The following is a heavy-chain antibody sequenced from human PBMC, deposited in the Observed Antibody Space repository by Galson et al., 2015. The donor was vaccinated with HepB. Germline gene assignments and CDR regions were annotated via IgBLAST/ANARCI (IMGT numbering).Heavy chain of an antibody. Sequence: SVKVSCKASGYTFSSYSITWVRQAPGQGLEWMGWISAYNRKTSYSQKLQGRVTMTTDTSTSTAYMELRRLRSDDTAVYYCTRLGDLSGYSSRWGQGTLVTVSS. CDR2: ISAYNRKT. D-gene: IGHD6-19*01. V-gene: IGHV1-18*01. J-gene: IGHJ4*02. CDR3: TRLGDLSGYSSR. CDR1: GYTFSSYS.